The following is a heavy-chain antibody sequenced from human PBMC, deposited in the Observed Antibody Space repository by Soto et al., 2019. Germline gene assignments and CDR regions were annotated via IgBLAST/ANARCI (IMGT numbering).Heavy chain of an antibody. Sequence: PSETLSLTCTVSGGSISSGGYYWSWIRQHPGKGLEWIGYIYYSGSTYYNPSLKSRVTISVDTSKNQFSLKLSSVTAADTAVYYCARDPLSLWFGELFPYGMDVWGQGTTVTVSS. V-gene: IGHV4-31*03. CDR1: GGSISSGGYY. D-gene: IGHD3-10*01. CDR3: ARDPLSLWFGELFPYGMDV. CDR2: IYYSGST. J-gene: IGHJ6*02.